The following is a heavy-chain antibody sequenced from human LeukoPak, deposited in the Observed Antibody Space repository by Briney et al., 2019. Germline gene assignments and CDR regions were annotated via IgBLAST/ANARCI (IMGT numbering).Heavy chain of an antibody. CDR2: IYPGDSDT. V-gene: IGHV5-51*01. Sequence: GESLKISCKGSGYSFTSYWIGRVRQMPGKGLEWMGIIYPGDSDTRYSPSFQGQVTISADKSISTAYLQWSSLKASDTAMYYCARQSPSTYSSSWKGEDWFDPWGQGTLVTVSS. CDR3: ARQSPSTYSSSWKGEDWFDP. J-gene: IGHJ5*02. CDR1: GYSFTSYW. D-gene: IGHD6-13*01.